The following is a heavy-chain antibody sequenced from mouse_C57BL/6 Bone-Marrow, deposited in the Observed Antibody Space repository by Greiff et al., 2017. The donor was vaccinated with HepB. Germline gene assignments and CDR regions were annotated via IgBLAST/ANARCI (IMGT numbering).Heavy chain of an antibody. J-gene: IGHJ4*01. V-gene: IGHV5-17*01. CDR3: ARTGYYGSSKYAMDY. CDR2: ISSGSSTI. D-gene: IGHD1-1*01. Sequence: DVMLVESGGGLVKPGGSLKLSCAASGFTFSDYGMHWVRQAPEKGLEWVAYISSGSSTIYYADTVKGRFTISRDNAKNTLFLQMTSLRSEDTAMYYCARTGYYGSSKYAMDYWGQGTSVTVSS. CDR1: GFTFSDYG.